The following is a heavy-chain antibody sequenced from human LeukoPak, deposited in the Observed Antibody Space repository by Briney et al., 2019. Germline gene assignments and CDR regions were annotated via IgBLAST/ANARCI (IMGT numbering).Heavy chain of an antibody. CDR3: ARGPPDPGLRGGMDV. Sequence: PGGSLRLSCAASGFTFSSYGMSWVRQAPGKGLEWVSYISSSGSTIYYADSVKGRFTISRDNAKNSLYLQMNSLRAEDTALYYCARGPPDPGLRGGMDVWGKGTTVTVSS. V-gene: IGHV3-48*04. D-gene: IGHD5-12*01. CDR2: ISSSGSTI. J-gene: IGHJ6*03. CDR1: GFTFSSYG.